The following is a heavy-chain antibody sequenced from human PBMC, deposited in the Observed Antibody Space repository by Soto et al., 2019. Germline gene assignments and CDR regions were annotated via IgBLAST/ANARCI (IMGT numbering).Heavy chain of an antibody. CDR2: ISYDGSNK. D-gene: IGHD3-10*01. CDR3: ARDRITMVRGVIIKGGFDY. Sequence: QVRLVESGGGVVQPGRSLRLSCAASGFTFSSYAMHWVRQAPGKGLEWVAVISYDGSNKYYADSVKGRFTISRDNSKNTLYLQMNSLRAEDTAVYYCARDRITMVRGVIIKGGFDYWGQGTLVTVSS. V-gene: IGHV3-30-3*01. J-gene: IGHJ4*02. CDR1: GFTFSSYA.